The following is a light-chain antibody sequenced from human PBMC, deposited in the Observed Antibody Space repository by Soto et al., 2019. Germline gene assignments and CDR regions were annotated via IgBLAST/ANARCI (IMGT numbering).Light chain of an antibody. Sequence: QSVLTQPPSVSGAPGQRVTISCTGSSSNIGAGYDVHWYQQRPGTAPKLLIYGNSNRPSGVPDRFSGSKSGTSVSLAITGLQADDEADYYCQSYDSSLNGIYVFGTGTKLTVL. CDR2: GNS. J-gene: IGLJ1*01. CDR1: SSNIGAGYD. V-gene: IGLV1-40*01. CDR3: QSYDSSLNGIYV.